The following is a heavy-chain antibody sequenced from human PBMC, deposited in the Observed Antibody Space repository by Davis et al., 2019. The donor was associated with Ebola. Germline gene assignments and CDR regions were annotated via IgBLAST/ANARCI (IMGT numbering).Heavy chain of an antibody. CDR3: ATLGGLGDY. CDR2: IWYDGSNK. Sequence: GESLKISCAASGFTFSSYGMHWVRQAPGKGLEWVAVIWYDGSNKYYADSVKGRFTISRDNSKNTLYLQMNSLRAEDTAVYYCATLGGLGDYWGQGTLVTVSS. V-gene: IGHV3-33*01. D-gene: IGHD1-26*01. J-gene: IGHJ4*02. CDR1: GFTFSSYG.